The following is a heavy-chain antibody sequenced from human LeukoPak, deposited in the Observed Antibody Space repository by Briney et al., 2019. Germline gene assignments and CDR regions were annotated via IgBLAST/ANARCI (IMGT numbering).Heavy chain of an antibody. CDR1: GYTFTSYG. D-gene: IGHD3-3*01. CDR3: ARGQYYDFWSGYYVGMDV. Sequence: ASVKVSCKASGYTFTSYGIGWVRQAPGQGLEWMGWISAYNGNTNYAQKLQGRVTMTRNTSISTAYMELSSLRSEDTAVYYCARGQYYDFWSGYYVGMDVWGQGTTVTVSS. V-gene: IGHV1-18*01. CDR2: ISAYNGNT. J-gene: IGHJ6*02.